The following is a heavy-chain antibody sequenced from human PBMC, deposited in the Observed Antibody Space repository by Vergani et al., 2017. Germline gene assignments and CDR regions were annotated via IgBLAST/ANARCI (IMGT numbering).Heavy chain of an antibody. CDR2: ICFNDTT. V-gene: IGHV4-39*02. D-gene: IGHD5-24*01. CDR1: GGYITNRDHY. J-gene: IGHJ4*02. Sequence: QVQLQESGPGLVKPPGTLSLMCTVSGGYITNRDHYWAWIRQAPGKGLEWIANICFNDTTQYNPSLKSRASISIDNSKHQFFLKLRTLTAADTSVYYCAREDSRNDYTSGYWGQGMLVTVSS. CDR3: AREDSRNDYTSGY.